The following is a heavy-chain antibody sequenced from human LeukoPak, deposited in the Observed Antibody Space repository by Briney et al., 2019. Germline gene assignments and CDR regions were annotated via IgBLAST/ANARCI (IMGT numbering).Heavy chain of an antibody. CDR1: GASIASHSW. J-gene: IGHJ3*02. Sequence: PSETLSLTCAVSGASIASHSWWSWVRQPPGKGLEWIGEVYHSGGANYKPSLKSRVTISVDRSRDQFSLKLSSVTAADTAVYYCARGINAFDIWGQGTMVTVSS. CDR2: VYHSGGA. D-gene: IGHD3-16*01. V-gene: IGHV4/OR15-8*01. CDR3: ARGINAFDI.